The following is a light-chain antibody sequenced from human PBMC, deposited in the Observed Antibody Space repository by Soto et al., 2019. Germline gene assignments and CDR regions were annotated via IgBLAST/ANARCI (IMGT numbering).Light chain of an antibody. V-gene: IGLV1-40*01. J-gene: IGLJ1*01. CDR2: ENT. CDR1: SSNIGAGYD. Sequence: QSVLTQPPSVSLAPGQRVTISCTGSSSNIGAGYDVHWYQQLPGTAPKLLIYENTNRPSGVPDRFSGSKSGTSASLAITGLQAEDEAEYYCQSYDNSLSAYVFASGTKVTAL. CDR3: QSYDNSLSAYV.